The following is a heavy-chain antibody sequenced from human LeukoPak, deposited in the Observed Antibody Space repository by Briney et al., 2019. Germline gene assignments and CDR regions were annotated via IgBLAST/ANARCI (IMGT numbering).Heavy chain of an antibody. V-gene: IGHV3-23*01. J-gene: IGHJ4*02. Sequence: GGSLRLSCTASGFTFSSYAMGWVRQVPGKGLEWVSGISGSGDSTYYADSVKGRFTISRDNAKNSLYLQMNSLRAEDTAVYYCARVRYDWGQGTLVTVSS. D-gene: IGHD1-14*01. CDR2: ISGSGDST. CDR1: GFTFSSYA. CDR3: ARVRYD.